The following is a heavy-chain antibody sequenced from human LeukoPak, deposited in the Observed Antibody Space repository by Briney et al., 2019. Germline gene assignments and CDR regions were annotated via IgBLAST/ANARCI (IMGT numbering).Heavy chain of an antibody. Sequence: GGSLRLSCAASGFTFSDYAIYWVRQAPGKGLEWVAIISYDGTKKSYAKSVKGRFTISRDNSKKTVYLQMSSLRDDDTATFFCAMNADYTGAGNLDYWGQGTLVIVSS. V-gene: IGHV3-30*04. J-gene: IGHJ4*02. D-gene: IGHD2-8*02. CDR2: ISYDGTKK. CDR1: GFTFSDYA. CDR3: AMNADYTGAGNLDY.